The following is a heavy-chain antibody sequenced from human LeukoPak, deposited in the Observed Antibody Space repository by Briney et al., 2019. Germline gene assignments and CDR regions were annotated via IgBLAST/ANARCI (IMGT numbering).Heavy chain of an antibody. Sequence: PSETLSLTCAVSGYSISSGYYWGWIRQPPGKGLEWIGSIYHSGSTYYNPSLKSRVTISVDTPKNQFSLKLSSVTAADTAVYYCARQKGYYYDSKGPYFDYWGQGTLVTVSS. CDR1: GYSISSGYY. CDR2: IYHSGST. D-gene: IGHD3-22*01. J-gene: IGHJ4*02. CDR3: ARQKGYYYDSKGPYFDY. V-gene: IGHV4-38-2*01.